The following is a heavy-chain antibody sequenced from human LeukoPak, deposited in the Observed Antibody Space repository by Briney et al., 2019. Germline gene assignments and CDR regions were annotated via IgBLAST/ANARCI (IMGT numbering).Heavy chain of an antibody. D-gene: IGHD2-15*01. CDR1: GFTFSSHN. V-gene: IGHV3-73*01. CDR3: TRDRGMYNWFDP. J-gene: IGHJ5*02. CDR2: IDKRDNFYAT. Sequence: SGGSLRLSCAASGFTFSSHNMNWVRQAPMKGLEWVGHIDKRDNFYATSYAESVQGRFTISRDDSRDAAFLHMDSLKTEDTALYYCTRDRGMYNWFDPWGQGTLVTVSS.